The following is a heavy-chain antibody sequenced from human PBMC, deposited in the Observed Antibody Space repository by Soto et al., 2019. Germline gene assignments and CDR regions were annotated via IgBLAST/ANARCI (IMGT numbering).Heavy chain of an antibody. CDR1: GFTFSSYA. D-gene: IGHD6-13*01. V-gene: IGHV3-23*01. J-gene: IGHJ4*02. Sequence: EVQLLESGGGLVQPGGSLRLSCAASGFTFSSYAMSWVRQAPGKGLEWVSAISGSGGSTYYADSVKGRFTISRDNSKNTRYLQMHSLRAEYTAVYYCAKENGYSSSWFEFDYWGQGTLVTVSS. CDR2: ISGSGGST. CDR3: AKENGYSSSWFEFDY.